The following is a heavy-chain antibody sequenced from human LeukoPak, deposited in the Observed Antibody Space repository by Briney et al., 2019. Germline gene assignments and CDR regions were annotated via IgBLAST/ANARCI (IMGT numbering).Heavy chain of an antibody. Sequence: PGGSLRLSCAASGFTVSSNYMSWVRQAPGKGLEWIGSIYHSGSTYYNPSLKSRVTISVDTSKNQFSLKLSSVTAADTAVYYCARDPITMVRGVNYWGQGTLVTVSS. V-gene: IGHV4-38-2*02. D-gene: IGHD3-10*01. CDR3: ARDPITMVRGVNY. CDR2: IYHSGST. J-gene: IGHJ4*02. CDR1: GFTVSSNY.